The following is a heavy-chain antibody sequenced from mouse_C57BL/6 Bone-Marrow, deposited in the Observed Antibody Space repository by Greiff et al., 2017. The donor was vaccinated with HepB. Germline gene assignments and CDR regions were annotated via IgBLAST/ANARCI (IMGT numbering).Heavy chain of an antibody. V-gene: IGHV5-17*01. CDR3: ARRSNYVFDY. Sequence: EVKVEESGGGLVKPGGSLKLSCAASGFTFSDYGMHWVRQAPEKGLEWVAYISSGSSTIYYADTVKGRFTISRDNAKNTLFLQMTSLRSEDTAMYYCARRSNYVFDYWGQGTTLTVSS. CDR1: GFTFSDYG. D-gene: IGHD2-5*01. CDR2: ISSGSSTI. J-gene: IGHJ2*01.